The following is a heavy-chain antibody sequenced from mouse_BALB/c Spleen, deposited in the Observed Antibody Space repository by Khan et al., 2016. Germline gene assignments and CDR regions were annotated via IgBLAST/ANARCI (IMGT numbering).Heavy chain of an antibody. CDR2: IHNSGST. J-gene: IGHJ2*01. Sequence: EVQLQESGPDLVKPAQSLSLTCTVTGYSISSCYSWHWIRQLPGSKLEWMDNIHNSGSTNYKPTLKSRISITRDTSKNKVFIQLISVTSEDTAIYYCTRGDYYGFAYWGQGTTLTVSS. V-gene: IGHV3-1*02. CDR1: GYSISSCYS. D-gene: IGHD1-1*01. CDR3: TRGDYYGFAY.